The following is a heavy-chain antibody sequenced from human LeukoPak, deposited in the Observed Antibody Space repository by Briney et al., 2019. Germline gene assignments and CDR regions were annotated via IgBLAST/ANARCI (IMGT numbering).Heavy chain of an antibody. Sequence: SSETLSLTCTVSGGSISSYYWSWIRQPAGKGLEWIGRIYTSGSTNYNPSLKSRVTMSVDTSKNQFSLKLSSVTAADTAVYYCARQIPLYYYDSSGLLDYWGQGTLVTVSS. V-gene: IGHV4-4*07. CDR3: ARQIPLYYYDSSGLLDY. D-gene: IGHD3-22*01. CDR2: IYTSGST. J-gene: IGHJ4*02. CDR1: GGSISSYY.